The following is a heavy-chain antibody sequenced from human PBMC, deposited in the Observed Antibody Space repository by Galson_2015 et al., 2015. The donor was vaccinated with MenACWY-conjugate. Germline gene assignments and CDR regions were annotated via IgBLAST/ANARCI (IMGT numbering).Heavy chain of an antibody. Sequence: SVKVSCKASGYTFTSYGISWVRQAPGQGLEWMGWISAYNGNTNYAQKLKGRVTMTTDTSTSTAYMEMRNLRSDDTAVYYCARDRVSAYRYNCNYWGQGIRVTVAS. D-gene: IGHD1-20*01. CDR3: ARDRVSAYRYNCNY. CDR1: GYTFTSYG. J-gene: IGHJ4*02. CDR2: ISAYNGNT. V-gene: IGHV1-18*04.